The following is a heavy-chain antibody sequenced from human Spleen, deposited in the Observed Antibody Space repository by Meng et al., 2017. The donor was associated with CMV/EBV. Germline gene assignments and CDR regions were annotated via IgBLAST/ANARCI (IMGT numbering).Heavy chain of an antibody. CDR2: IIPIFGTA. CDR1: GGTSRSYA. V-gene: IGHV1-69*12. Sequence: QVRWVTCGAEWNQPWASMKVSCKASGGTSRSYAISGVRQAPGQGLEWMGGIIPIFGTANYAQKFQGRVTITADESTSTAYMELSSLRSEDTAVYYCVRDRSGSWDWFDPWGQGTLVTVSS. D-gene: IGHD3-10*01. CDR3: VRDRSGSWDWFDP. J-gene: IGHJ5*02.